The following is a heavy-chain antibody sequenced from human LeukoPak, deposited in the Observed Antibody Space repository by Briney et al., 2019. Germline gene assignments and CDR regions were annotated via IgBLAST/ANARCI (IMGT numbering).Heavy chain of an antibody. V-gene: IGHV4-59*01. CDR3: ARDQRRAFDI. CDR2: IYYSGST. Sequence: SEALSLTCTVSGGSISSYYWSWIRQPPGKGLEWIGYIYYSGSTNYNPSLKSRVTISVDTSKNQFSLRLSSVTAADTAVYYCARDQRRAFDIWGQGTMVTVSS. CDR1: GGSISSYY. J-gene: IGHJ3*02.